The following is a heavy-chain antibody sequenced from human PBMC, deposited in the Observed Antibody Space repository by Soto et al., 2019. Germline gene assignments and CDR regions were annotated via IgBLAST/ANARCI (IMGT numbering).Heavy chain of an antibody. Sequence: GGSLRLSCAASGFTFSSYGMHWVRQAPGKGLEWVAVISYDGSNKYYADSVKGRFTISRDNSKNTLYLQMNSLRAEDTAVYYCAKNLPGQWLSFDIWGQGTMVTVSS. CDR2: ISYDGSNK. J-gene: IGHJ3*02. CDR1: GFTFSSYG. CDR3: AKNLPGQWLSFDI. V-gene: IGHV3-30*18. D-gene: IGHD6-19*01.